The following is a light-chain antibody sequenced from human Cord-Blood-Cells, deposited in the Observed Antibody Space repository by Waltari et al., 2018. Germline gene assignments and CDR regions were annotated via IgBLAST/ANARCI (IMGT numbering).Light chain of an antibody. CDR2: AAT. CDR1: LGISSW. V-gene: IGKV1-12*01. CDR3: QQANSVPLT. Sequence: DIQMTQSPSSVSVSVGDRVTITCRASLGISSWLAGYPQKSGKAPKHLIYAATRWQSGDPSRFSGSGSVTEVTGSISSLQPEDFAPYYCQQANSVPLTFGGGTKVEIK. J-gene: IGKJ4*01.